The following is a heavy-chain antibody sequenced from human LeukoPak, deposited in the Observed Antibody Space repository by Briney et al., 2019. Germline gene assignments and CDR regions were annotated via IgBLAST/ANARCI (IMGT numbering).Heavy chain of an antibody. CDR3: ARRNSGYESVDY. CDR2: INHSGST. CDR1: GGSFSGYY. Sequence: SETLSLTCAVYGGSFSGYYWNWIRQPPGKGLEWIGEINHSGSTYYNPSLKSRVTISVETSKNQFSLKLSSVTAADTAVYYCARRNSGYESVDYWGQGTLVTVSS. V-gene: IGHV4-34*01. D-gene: IGHD5-12*01. J-gene: IGHJ4*02.